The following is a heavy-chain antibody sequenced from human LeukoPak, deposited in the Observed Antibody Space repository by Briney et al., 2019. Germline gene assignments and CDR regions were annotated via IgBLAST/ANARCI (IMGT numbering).Heavy chain of an antibody. CDR3: ARDPSPAVAGTGYFYY. Sequence: PGGSLRLSCAASGFTFSSYSMNWVRQAPGKGLEWVSSISSSSSYIYYADSVKGRFTISRDNAKNSLYPQMNSLRAEDTVVYYCARDPSPAVAGTGYFYYWGQGDLVTVSS. J-gene: IGHJ4*02. CDR2: ISSSSSYI. D-gene: IGHD6-19*01. V-gene: IGHV3-21*01. CDR1: GFTFSSYS.